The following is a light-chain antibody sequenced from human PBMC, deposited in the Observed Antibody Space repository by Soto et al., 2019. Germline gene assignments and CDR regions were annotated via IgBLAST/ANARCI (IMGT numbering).Light chain of an antibody. CDR1: QGISSA. Sequence: AIQLTQSPSSLSASVGDRVTITCRASQGISSAFAWYQQKPGKVPRLLIYDVSSLQSGVPSRFSGSGSGTDLTLTISSLQPEDFATYYCQQFDTYPLTFGQGTRLDVK. V-gene: IGKV1-13*02. CDR3: QQFDTYPLT. CDR2: DVS. J-gene: IGKJ5*01.